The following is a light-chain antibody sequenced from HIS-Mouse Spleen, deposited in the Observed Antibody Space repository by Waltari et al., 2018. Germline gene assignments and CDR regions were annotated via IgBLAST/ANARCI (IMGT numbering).Light chain of an antibody. Sequence: SYELTQPPSVSVSPGQTASITCSGDKLGDKYACWYQQKPGQSPVLVIYQDSKRPSGIPERFSGSKSGNTATLTISGTQAMDEADYYCQAWDSSFYVFGTGTKVTVL. V-gene: IGLV3-1*01. CDR3: QAWDSSFYV. CDR2: QDS. CDR1: KLGDKY. J-gene: IGLJ1*01.